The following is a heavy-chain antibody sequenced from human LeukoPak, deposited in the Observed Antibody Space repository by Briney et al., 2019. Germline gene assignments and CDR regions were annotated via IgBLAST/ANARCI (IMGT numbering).Heavy chain of an antibody. Sequence: GGSLRLSCAASGFTFSSYGMHWVRQAPGKGLEWVAVISYDGSNKYYADSVKGRFTISRDNSKNTLYLQMNSLRAEDTAVYYCAREHGESIVVVAPWYFDLWGRGTLVTVSS. V-gene: IGHV3-30*19. J-gene: IGHJ2*01. D-gene: IGHD3-22*01. CDR1: GFTFSSYG. CDR3: AREHGESIVVVAPWYFDL. CDR2: ISYDGSNK.